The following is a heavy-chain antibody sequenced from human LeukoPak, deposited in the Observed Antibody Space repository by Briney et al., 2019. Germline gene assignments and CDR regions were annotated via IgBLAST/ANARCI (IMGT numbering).Heavy chain of an antibody. CDR3: ARDPGDIVVVVAATGAFDI. D-gene: IGHD2-15*01. V-gene: IGHV1-46*01. CDR1: GYTFTSYY. CDR2: INPSGGST. Sequence: ASVKVSCKASGYTFTSYYKHWVRQAPGQGLERMGIINPSGGSTSYAQKFQGRVTMTRDTSTSTVYMELSSLRSEDTAVYYCARDPGDIVVVVAATGAFDIWGQGTMVTVSS. J-gene: IGHJ3*02.